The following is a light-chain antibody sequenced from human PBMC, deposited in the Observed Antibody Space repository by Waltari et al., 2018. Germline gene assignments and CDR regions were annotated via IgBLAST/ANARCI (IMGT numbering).Light chain of an antibody. Sequence: DIVMTQTPLSLPVTPGEPASISCRSSQSLLHSNGYTYLFWYLQKPGQYPQLLIYLGSNRASGVPDRFSGSASGTDLRLQISRVEADYVGVYYCLQDLQLPLTFGGGTKVEIK. CDR1: QSLLHSNGYTY. CDR3: LQDLQLPLT. J-gene: IGKJ4*01. V-gene: IGKV2-28*01. CDR2: LGS.